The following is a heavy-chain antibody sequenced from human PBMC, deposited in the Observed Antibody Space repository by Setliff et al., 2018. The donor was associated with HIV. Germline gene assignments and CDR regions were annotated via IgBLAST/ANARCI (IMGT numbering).Heavy chain of an antibody. CDR3: ASFFVTTVTNQDY. CDR1: GGFISNHY. Sequence: SETLSLTCTISGGFISNHYWNWIRQPPGKGLEWIGSTHYSGSSYYSPSLQSRVTISLDTSNNQFSLKLTSVTAADTAMYYCASFFVTTVTNQDYWGQGTPVTVSS. V-gene: IGHV4-59*04. J-gene: IGHJ4*02. D-gene: IGHD4-17*01. CDR2: THYSGSS.